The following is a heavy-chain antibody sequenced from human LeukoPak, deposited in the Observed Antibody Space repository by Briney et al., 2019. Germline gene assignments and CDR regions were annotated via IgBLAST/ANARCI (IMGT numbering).Heavy chain of an antibody. CDR1: GGSFSFDS. D-gene: IGHD5-24*01. J-gene: IGHJ4*01. CDR3: ARRRDGYSIFDY. V-gene: IGHV4-59*12. CDR2: RFNGGST. Sequence: SETLSLTCTVSGGSFSFDSWTWIRQPPGKGLEWIGWRFNGGSTSYDPSLKSRVTISIDTSKNQFSLKLNSVTAADTAVYYCARRRDGYSIFDYWGHGTLVIVSS.